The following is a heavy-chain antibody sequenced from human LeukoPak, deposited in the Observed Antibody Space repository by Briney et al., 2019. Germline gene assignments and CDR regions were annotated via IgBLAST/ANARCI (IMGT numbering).Heavy chain of an antibody. CDR2: VYYTGST. J-gene: IGHJ5*02. CDR1: GGSISNYY. Sequence: PSETLSLTCTVSGGSISNYYWSWIRQPPGKGLEWIGYVYYTGSTSYNPSLKSRVAISGDTSKNQFSLKLSSVTAADTAVYYCARGITMVRGVIIGNWFDPWAREPWSPSPQ. CDR3: ARGITMVRGVIIGNWFDP. V-gene: IGHV4-59*08. D-gene: IGHD3-10*01.